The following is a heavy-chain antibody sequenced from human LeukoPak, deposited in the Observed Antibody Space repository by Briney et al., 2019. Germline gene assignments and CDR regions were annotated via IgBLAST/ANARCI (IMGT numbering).Heavy chain of an antibody. J-gene: IGHJ4*02. Sequence: GEALKISFQGSGYSFTSYWIGWVRPMPGKGLGWMGIIYPGDSDTRYSPSFQGQVTISADKSISTAYLQWSSLKASDTAMYYCARPGRDGYNTPVDYWGQGPLVTVSS. CDR1: GYSFTSYW. CDR3: ARPGRDGYNTPVDY. V-gene: IGHV5-51*01. CDR2: IYPGDSDT. D-gene: IGHD5-24*01.